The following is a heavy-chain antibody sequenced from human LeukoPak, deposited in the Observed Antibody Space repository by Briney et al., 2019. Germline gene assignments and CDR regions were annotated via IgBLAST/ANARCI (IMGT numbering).Heavy chain of an antibody. CDR2: ISCSMINI. Sequence: PGGSLRLSCAASGFTFRSYSMNWVRQAPGKGLEWVASISCSMININYADSVEGRFTIYRDNGERKLYLQMKSLRAEDTGLYYCARDYDVLVNAFVIWGQRTKVPVSS. CDR1: GFTFRSYS. V-gene: IGHV3-21*01. CDR3: ARDYDVLVNAFVI. D-gene: IGHD3-16*01. J-gene: IGHJ3*02.